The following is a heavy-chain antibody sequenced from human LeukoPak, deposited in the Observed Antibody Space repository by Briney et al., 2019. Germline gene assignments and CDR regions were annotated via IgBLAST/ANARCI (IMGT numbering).Heavy chain of an antibody. J-gene: IGHJ5*02. CDR1: GGSFSGYY. V-gene: IGHV4-34*01. CDR3: ARERRGYYGKRNNWFDP. Sequence: SETLSLTCAVYGGSFSGYYWSWIRQPPGKGLEWIGEINHSGSTNYYPSLKSRVTISVDTSKNQFSLKLSSVTAADTAVYYCARERRGYYGKRNNWFDPWGQGTLVTVSS. D-gene: IGHD3-10*01. CDR2: INHSGST.